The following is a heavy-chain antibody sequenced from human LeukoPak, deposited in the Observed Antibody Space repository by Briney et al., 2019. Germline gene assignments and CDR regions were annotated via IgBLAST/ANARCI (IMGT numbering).Heavy chain of an antibody. CDR2: INSDGSIT. CDR3: AKGGAPIFGTRRYYGMDV. CDR1: GFTFTTYW. Sequence: GGSLRLSCAASGFTFTTYWMHWVRQAPGKGLVWVSHINSDGSITSYADSVKGRFTISRDNSKNTLYLQMDSLRAEDTAVYYCAKGGAPIFGTRRYYGMDVWGQGTTVTVSS. J-gene: IGHJ6*02. D-gene: IGHD3-3*01. V-gene: IGHV3-74*01.